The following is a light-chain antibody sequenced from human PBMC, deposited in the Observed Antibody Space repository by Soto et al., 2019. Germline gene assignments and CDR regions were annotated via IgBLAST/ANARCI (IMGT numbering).Light chain of an antibody. V-gene: IGKV3-15*01. J-gene: IGKJ1*01. CDR2: GAS. CDR3: QQYNNWPRT. Sequence: IVMTHSPATLSVSPGDTATLSFRASQSVSGNLAWYQQKLGQAPRLLIYGASARATGISARFSGSGSGTEFTLTISSLQSEDFAIYYCQQYNNWPRTFGQGTKVDIK. CDR1: QSVSGN.